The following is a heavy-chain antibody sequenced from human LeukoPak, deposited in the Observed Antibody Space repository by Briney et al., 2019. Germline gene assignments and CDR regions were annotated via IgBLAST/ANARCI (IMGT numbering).Heavy chain of an antibody. J-gene: IGHJ4*02. V-gene: IGHV3-30*18. CDR1: GFTFSSYS. Sequence: GGSLRLSCAASGFTFSSYSMNWVRQAPGKGLEWVAVISYDGSNKYYADSVKGRFTISRDNSKNTLYLQMNSLRAEDTAVYYCAKSPDCSGGSCDDYWGQGTLVTVSS. CDR2: ISYDGSNK. D-gene: IGHD2-15*01. CDR3: AKSPDCSGGSCDDY.